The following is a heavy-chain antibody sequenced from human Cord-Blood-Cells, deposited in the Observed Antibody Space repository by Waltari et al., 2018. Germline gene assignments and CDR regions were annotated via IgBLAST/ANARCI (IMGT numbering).Heavy chain of an antibody. J-gene: IGHJ3*02. D-gene: IGHD6-19*01. CDR3: ATASSYDAVDI. CDR2: CDTEDGET. Sequence: QVQLVQSGAEVKKPGASVKVSCKVSGSTPTELTIHWVRQAPGKGLEWMGGCDTEDGETNYAQKFQGRGSMTEDTTTYTAYMELSSLRSEATAVYYCATASSYDAVDICGQETMVTVSS. CDR1: GSTPTELT. V-gene: IGHV1-24*01.